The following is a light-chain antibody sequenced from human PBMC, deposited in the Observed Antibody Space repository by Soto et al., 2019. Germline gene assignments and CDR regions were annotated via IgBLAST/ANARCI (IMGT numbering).Light chain of an antibody. CDR1: QSINSY. V-gene: IGKV1-39*01. CDR2: AAS. J-gene: IGKJ3*01. Sequence: DIQMTQSPSSLSASVGDRVTITCRASQSINSYLNWYQHKPGKAPKLLIYAASSLQSGVPSRFSGSGSGTDFTLTISSLQPEDFAIYYCQQSYSTPEFTFGPGTKVDIK. CDR3: QQSYSTPEFT.